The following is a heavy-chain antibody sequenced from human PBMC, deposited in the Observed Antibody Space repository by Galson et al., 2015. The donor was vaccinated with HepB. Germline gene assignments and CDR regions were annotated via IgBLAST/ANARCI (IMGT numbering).Heavy chain of an antibody. CDR2: IIPILGIA. V-gene: IGHV1-69*02. CDR3: ARGLGRAPVEMATILYFDY. CDR1: GGTFSSYT. D-gene: IGHD5-24*01. J-gene: IGHJ4*02. Sequence: SVKVSCKASGGTFSSYTISWVRQAPGQGLEWMGRIIPILGIANYAQKFQGRVTITADKSTSTAYMELSSLRSEDTAVYYCARGLGRAPVEMATILYFDYWGQGTLVTVSS.